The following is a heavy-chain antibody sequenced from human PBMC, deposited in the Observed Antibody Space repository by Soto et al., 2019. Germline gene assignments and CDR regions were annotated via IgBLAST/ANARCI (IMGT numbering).Heavy chain of an antibody. CDR1: GFTFSSYG. V-gene: IGHV3-30*18. D-gene: IGHD3-22*01. J-gene: IGHJ4*02. CDR3: AKDPNYYDSSGYYDY. Sequence: GGSLRLSCAASGFTFSSYGMHWVRQAPGKGLEWVAVISYDGSNKYYADSVKGRFTISRDNSKNTLYLQMNSLRAEDTAVYYCAKDPNYYDSSGYYDYWGQGTLVTVSS. CDR2: ISYDGSNK.